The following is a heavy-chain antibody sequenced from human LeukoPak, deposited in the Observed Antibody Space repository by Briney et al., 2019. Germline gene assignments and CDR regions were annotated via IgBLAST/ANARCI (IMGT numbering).Heavy chain of an antibody. V-gene: IGHV4-34*01. CDR3: ARVRGHIPSADNWFDP. Sequence: SETPSLTCAVYGGSFSGYYWSWIRQPPGKGLEWIGEINHSGSTNYNPSLKSRVTISVDTSKNQFSLKLSSVTAADTAVYYCARVRGHIPSADNWFDPWGQGTLVTVSS. J-gene: IGHJ5*02. D-gene: IGHD2-21*01. CDR2: INHSGST. CDR1: GGSFSGYY.